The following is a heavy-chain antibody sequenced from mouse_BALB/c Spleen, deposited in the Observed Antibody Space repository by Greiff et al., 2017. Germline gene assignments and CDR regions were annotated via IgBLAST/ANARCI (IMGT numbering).Heavy chain of an antibody. Sequence: EVKLVESGAELVKPGASVKLSCTASGFNIKDTYMHWVKQRPEQGLEWIGRIDPANGNTKYDPKFQGKATITADTSSNTAYLQLSSLTSEDTAVYYCARVYYDYDGYAMDYWGQGTSVTVSS. V-gene: IGHV14-3*02. D-gene: IGHD2-4*01. CDR2: IDPANGNT. J-gene: IGHJ4*01. CDR3: ARVYYDYDGYAMDY. CDR1: GFNIKDTY.